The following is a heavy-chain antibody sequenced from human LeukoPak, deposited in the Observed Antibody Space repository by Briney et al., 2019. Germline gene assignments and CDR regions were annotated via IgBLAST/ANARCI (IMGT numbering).Heavy chain of an antibody. CDR3: ARDELGVTPGNYYYYMDV. Sequence: GGSLRLSCAASGFTFSGYGMHWVRQAPGKGLEWVSYISSSSSTIYYADSVKGRFTISRDNAKNSLYLQMNSLRAEDTAVYYCARDELGVTPGNYYYYMDVWGKGTTVTVSS. CDR2: ISSSSSTI. V-gene: IGHV3-48*01. D-gene: IGHD4-23*01. J-gene: IGHJ6*03. CDR1: GFTFSGYG.